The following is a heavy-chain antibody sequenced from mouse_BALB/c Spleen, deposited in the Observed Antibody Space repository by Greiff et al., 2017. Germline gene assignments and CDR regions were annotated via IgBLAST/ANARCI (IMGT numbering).Heavy chain of an antibody. D-gene: IGHD1-1*01. V-gene: IGHV5-9-3*01. CDR2: ISSGGSYT. J-gene: IGHJ4*01. CDR3: ARDYYGSSYAMDY. CDR1: GFTFSSYA. Sequence: EVKLMESGGGLVKPGGSLKLSCAASGFTFSSYAMSWVRQTPEKRLEWVATISSGGSYTYYPDSVKGRFTISRDNAKNTLYLQMSSLRSEDTAMYYCARDYYGSSYAMDYWGQGTSVTVSS.